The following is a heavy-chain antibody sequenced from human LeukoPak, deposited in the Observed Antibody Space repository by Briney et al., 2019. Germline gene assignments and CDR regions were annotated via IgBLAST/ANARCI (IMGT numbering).Heavy chain of an antibody. V-gene: IGHV3-23*01. D-gene: IGHD1-1*01. Sequence: SGGSLRLPCTASGFSFSNYAMSWVRQAPARGPEWVSSLRGNGETFYADSVKGRCTLSRDDSRNTVYLQLNDLRAEDTAIYYCAKAGWVSNADAVWWGQGTQVTVSS. J-gene: IGHJ4*02. CDR2: LRGNGET. CDR3: AKAGWVSNADAVW. CDR1: GFSFSNYA.